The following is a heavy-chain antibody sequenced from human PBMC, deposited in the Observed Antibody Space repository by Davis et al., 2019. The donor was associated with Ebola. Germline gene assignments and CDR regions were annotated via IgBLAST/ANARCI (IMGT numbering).Heavy chain of an antibody. CDR1: GFIFGDYA. Sequence: GGSLRLSCTASGFIFGDYAMSWVRQAPGKGLEWVGFIRDKPYGGTTGYAASVKGRFTISRDDSKSIAYLQMNSLRIEDTAVYFCSREGGYMFPWYFDLWGRGTLVTVSS. CDR2: IRDKPYGGTT. D-gene: IGHD5-12*01. J-gene: IGHJ2*01. V-gene: IGHV3-49*04. CDR3: SREGGYMFPWYFDL.